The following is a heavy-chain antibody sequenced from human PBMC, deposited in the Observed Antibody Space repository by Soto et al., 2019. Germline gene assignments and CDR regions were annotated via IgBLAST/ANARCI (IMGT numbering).Heavy chain of an antibody. D-gene: IGHD1-7*01. CDR1: GFTFSSYW. CDR3: ARPASSILETTDFYYVMDV. Sequence: GGSLRLSCAASGFTFSSYWMHWVRQAPGKGLVWVSRTNTDESSITYADSVKGRFTISRDNAKNTLYLQMNSLRVEDTAVYYCARPASSILETTDFYYVMDVWGQGTTVTVSS. V-gene: IGHV3-74*01. J-gene: IGHJ6*02. CDR2: TNTDESSI.